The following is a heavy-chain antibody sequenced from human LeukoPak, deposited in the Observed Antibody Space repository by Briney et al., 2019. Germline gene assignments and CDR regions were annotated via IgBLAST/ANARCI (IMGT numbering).Heavy chain of an antibody. V-gene: IGHV3-21*01. CDR1: GFTFSSYE. J-gene: IGHJ4*02. CDR2: ISSSSSHI. CDR3: ARVLEAASFDY. D-gene: IGHD6-13*01. Sequence: GGSLRLSCAASGFTFSSYEMNWVRQAPGKGLEWVSSISSSSSHIYYADSAKGRFTMSRDNAKNSLCLQMNSLRADDTAVYYCARVLEAASFDYWGQGSPVTVSS.